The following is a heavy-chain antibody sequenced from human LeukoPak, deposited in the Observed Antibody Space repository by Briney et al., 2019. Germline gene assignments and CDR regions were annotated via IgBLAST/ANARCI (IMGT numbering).Heavy chain of an antibody. J-gene: IGHJ4*02. D-gene: IGHD1-26*01. V-gene: IGHV1-18*01. CDR2: ISAYNGAT. Sequence: GASVKVSCKASGYSFTSYGIAWVRQAPGQGLEWLGWISAYNGATKYAQRLQGRLTMTIDTSTNTAYMDVRSLTSDDTALYFCARDRSSGSDYGDYWGQGTLVTVSS. CDR3: ARDRSSGSDYGDY. CDR1: GYSFTSYG.